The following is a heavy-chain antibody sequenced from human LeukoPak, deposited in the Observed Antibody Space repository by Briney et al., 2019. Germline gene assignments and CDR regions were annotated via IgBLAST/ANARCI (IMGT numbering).Heavy chain of an antibody. CDR3: ARSMVRGVIPREEYYYYYYYMDV. J-gene: IGHJ6*03. D-gene: IGHD3-10*01. Sequence: SQTLSLTCTVSGGSISSGSYYSSWIRQPAGKGLEWIGRIYTSGSTNYNPPLKSRLTKSLDTSSNQFSLKLSSVTAADTAVYYCARSMVRGVIPREEYYYYYYYMDVWGKGTTVTVSS. V-gene: IGHV4-61*02. CDR1: GGSISSGSYY. CDR2: IYTSGST.